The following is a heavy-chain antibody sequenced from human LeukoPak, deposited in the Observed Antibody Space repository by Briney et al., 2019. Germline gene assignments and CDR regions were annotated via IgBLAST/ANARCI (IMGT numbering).Heavy chain of an antibody. J-gene: IGHJ4*02. D-gene: IGHD2-2*02. CDR3: ARCSSDCSSTSCYTGYFDY. Sequence: GGSLRLSCTASGFTVSSNYMSWVRQAPGKGLEWVSVISGSGGSRYYADSVKGRFTISRDNSKNTLYLQMNSLRAEDTAVFYCARCSSDCSSTSCYTGYFDYWGQGTLVTVSS. V-gene: IGHV3-23*01. CDR1: GFTVSSNY. CDR2: ISGSGGSR.